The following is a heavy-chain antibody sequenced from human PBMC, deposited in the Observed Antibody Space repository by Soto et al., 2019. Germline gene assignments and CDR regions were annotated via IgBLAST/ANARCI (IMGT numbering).Heavy chain of an antibody. Sequence: EVEMLEYGGGLVQPGGSLRVSCVVSGSTFSKSAMSWVRQAPGKGLEWVSAISGGGGTTYYADSVQGRFTISRDNPKTTVYLQMATLIAEDTAVYYCAKHNVDYYDDSGYYAGADYFESWGQGTLVSVSS. D-gene: IGHD3-22*01. CDR2: ISGGGGTT. J-gene: IGHJ4*02. V-gene: IGHV3-23*01. CDR3: AKHNVDYYDDSGYYAGADYFES. CDR1: GSTFSKSA.